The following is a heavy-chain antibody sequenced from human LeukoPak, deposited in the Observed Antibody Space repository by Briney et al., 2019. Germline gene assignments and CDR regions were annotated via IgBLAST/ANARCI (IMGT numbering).Heavy chain of an antibody. CDR3: ARRRYYDYTGFFDY. Sequence: SQTLSLACAISGDSVSSNSASWNWFRQSPSRGIEWLGRTFYTSKWNNDYAVSVKSRITINPDTSKNHFSLQLNSVTPEDTAVYYCARRRYYDYTGFFDYWGQGTLVTVSS. D-gene: IGHD3-22*01. CDR1: GDSVSSNSAS. J-gene: IGHJ4*02. CDR2: TFYTSKWNN. V-gene: IGHV6-1*01.